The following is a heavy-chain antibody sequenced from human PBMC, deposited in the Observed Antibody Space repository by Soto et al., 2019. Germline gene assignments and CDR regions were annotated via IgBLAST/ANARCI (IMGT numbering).Heavy chain of an antibody. D-gene: IGHD6-13*01. CDR2: INHSGST. CDR1: GGSFSGYY. V-gene: IGHV4-34*01. Sequence: SSETLSLTCAVYGGSFSGYYWSWIRQPPGKGLEWIGEINHSGSTNYNPSLKSRVTISVDTSKNQFSLKLSSVTAADTAVYYCARNSVYSSSWYYFDYWGQGTLVTVSS. J-gene: IGHJ4*02. CDR3: ARNSVYSSSWYYFDY.